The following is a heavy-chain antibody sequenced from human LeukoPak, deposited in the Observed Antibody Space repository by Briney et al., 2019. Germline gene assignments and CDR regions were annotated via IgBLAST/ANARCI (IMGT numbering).Heavy chain of an antibody. V-gene: IGHV3-15*01. CDR1: GFTFSSYA. CDR3: TTRYYDFWSGPSDY. CDR2: IKSKTDGGTT. J-gene: IGHJ4*02. Sequence: GGSLRLSCAASGFTFSSYAMSWVRQAPGKGLEWVGRIKSKTDGGTTDYAAPVKGRFTISRDDSKNTLYLQMNSLKTEDTAVYYCTTRYYDFWSGPSDYWGQGTLVTVSS. D-gene: IGHD3-3*01.